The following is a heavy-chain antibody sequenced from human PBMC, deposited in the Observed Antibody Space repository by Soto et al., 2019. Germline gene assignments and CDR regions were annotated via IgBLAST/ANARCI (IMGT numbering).Heavy chain of an antibody. CDR1: GFTFSSFE. CDR2: ISSSGSTI. Sequence: GGSLRLSCAASGFTFSSFEMNWVRQAQGKRLEWVSYISSSGSTIYYADSVKGRFTISRDNAKNSLYLQMNSLRVEDTSVYYCASQPAVWPYNWFDPWGQGTLVTVSS. J-gene: IGHJ5*02. V-gene: IGHV3-48*03. D-gene: IGHD2-2*01. CDR3: ASQPAVWPYNWFDP.